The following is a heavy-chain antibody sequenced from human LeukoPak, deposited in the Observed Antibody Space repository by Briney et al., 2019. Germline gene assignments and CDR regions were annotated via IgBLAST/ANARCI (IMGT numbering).Heavy chain of an antibody. CDR2: ITGSGSGA. CDR3: ARDPITIFGVVDY. Sequence: GGSLRLSCAASGFTFSSFAINWVRQAPGKGLEWVSVITGSGSGADYADSVKGRFTISRDNSQNTVHLQMNSLRAEDTAVYYCARDPITIFGVVDYWGQGTLVTVSS. J-gene: IGHJ4*02. CDR1: GFTFSSFA. D-gene: IGHD3-3*01. V-gene: IGHV3-23*01.